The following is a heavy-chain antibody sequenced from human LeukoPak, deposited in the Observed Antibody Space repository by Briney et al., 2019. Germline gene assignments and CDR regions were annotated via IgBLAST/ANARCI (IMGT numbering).Heavy chain of an antibody. V-gene: IGHV4-4*07. CDR3: ARGNIAVADTFDY. CDR2: IYTSGST. Sequence: SETLSLTCTVSGGSISSYYWSWIRHPAGKGLEWIGRIYTSGSTNYNPSLKSRVTMSVDTSKNQLSLKLSSVTAADTAVYYCARGNIAVADTFDYWGQGTLVTVSS. J-gene: IGHJ4*02. CDR1: GGSISSYY. D-gene: IGHD6-19*01.